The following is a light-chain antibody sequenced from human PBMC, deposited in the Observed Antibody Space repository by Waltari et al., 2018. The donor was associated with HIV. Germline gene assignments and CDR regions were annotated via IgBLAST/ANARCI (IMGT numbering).Light chain of an antibody. V-gene: IGKV1-17*01. J-gene: IGKJ1*01. CDR3: LQHNNYPRT. Sequence: DIQMTQSQSSLSASVGDRVTITCRASQGIRNNLGWFQQKPGKAPQRLIFGASSLHPGVPSRFSGSGSGTEFTLTISSLQPEDFATYYCLQHNNYPRTFGRGTKVEIK. CDR1: QGIRNN. CDR2: GAS.